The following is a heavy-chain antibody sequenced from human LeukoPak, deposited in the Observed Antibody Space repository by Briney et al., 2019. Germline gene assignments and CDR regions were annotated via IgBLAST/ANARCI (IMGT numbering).Heavy chain of an antibody. CDR2: IYYSGST. CDR3: ARYNWNSAWFDP. Sequence: SETLSLTCTVSGGSISSYYWSWIRQPPGKGLEWIGYIYYSGSTNYNPSLKSRVTISVDTSKNQFSLKLSSVTAADTAVYYCARYNWNSAWFDPWGQGTLVTVSS. J-gene: IGHJ5*01. V-gene: IGHV4-59*08. D-gene: IGHD1-7*01. CDR1: GGSISSYY.